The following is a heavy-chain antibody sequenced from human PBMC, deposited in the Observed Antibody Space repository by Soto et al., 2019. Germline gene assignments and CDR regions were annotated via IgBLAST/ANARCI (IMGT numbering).Heavy chain of an antibody. V-gene: IGHV4-34*01. CDR1: GGSFSGYY. CDR3: ARGLRGGYSYGSNWFDP. J-gene: IGHJ5*02. Sequence: SETLSLTCAVYGGSFSGYYWSWIRQPPGKGLEWIGEINHSGSTNYNPSLKSRVTISVDTSKNQFSLKLSSVTAADTAVYYCARGLRGGYSYGSNWFDPGGQGTLVTVSS. CDR2: INHSGST. D-gene: IGHD5-18*01.